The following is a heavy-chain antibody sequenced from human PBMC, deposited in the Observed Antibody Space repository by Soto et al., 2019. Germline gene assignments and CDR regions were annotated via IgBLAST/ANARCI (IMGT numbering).Heavy chain of an antibody. V-gene: IGHV4-39*01. CDR2: IYYSGST. CDR1: GGSISSSSYY. CDR3: ARHEVGSSWYWFDP. D-gene: IGHD6-13*01. Sequence: QLQLQESGPGLVKPSETLSLTCTVSGGSISSSSYYWGWIRQPPGKGLEWIGSIYYSGSTYYNPYLKGRGTISVDTSKNPFSLTLGSVTAADPGVYYCARHEVGSSWYWFDPWGQGTLVTVSS. J-gene: IGHJ5*02.